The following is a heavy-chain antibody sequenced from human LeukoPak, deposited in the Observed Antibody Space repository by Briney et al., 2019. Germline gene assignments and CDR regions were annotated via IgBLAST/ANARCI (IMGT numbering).Heavy chain of an antibody. CDR2: ISGSGDNT. CDR3: ARDRSCTGGSCYMDV. J-gene: IGHJ6*03. V-gene: IGHV3-23*01. Sequence: GGSLRLSCAASGFTLSNYAMSWVRQAPGKGLEWVSGISGSGDNTNYADSVKGRFTISRDNSKNTLSLQMSSLRVEDTAVYYCARDRSCTGGSCYMDVWGRGTTVTASS. D-gene: IGHD2-15*01. CDR1: GFTLSNYA.